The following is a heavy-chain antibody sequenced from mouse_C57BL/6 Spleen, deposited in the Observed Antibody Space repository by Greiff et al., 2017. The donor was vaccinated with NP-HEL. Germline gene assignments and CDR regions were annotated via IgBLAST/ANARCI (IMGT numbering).Heavy chain of an antibody. V-gene: IGHV1-50*01. CDR3: ARRDYGNSYFDY. J-gene: IGHJ2*01. CDR1: GYTFTSYW. D-gene: IGHD2-1*01. CDR2: IDPSDSYT. Sequence: VKLQQPGAELVKPGASVKLSCKASGYTFTSYWMQWVKQRPGQGLEWIGEIDPSDSYTNYNQKFKGKATLTVDTSSSTAYMQLSSLTSEDSAVYYCARRDYGNSYFDYWGQGTTLTVSS.